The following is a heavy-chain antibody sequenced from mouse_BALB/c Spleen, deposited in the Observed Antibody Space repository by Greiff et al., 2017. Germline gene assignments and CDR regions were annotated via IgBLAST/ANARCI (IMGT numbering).Heavy chain of an antibody. CDR2: ISDGGSYT. J-gene: IGHJ4*01. Sequence: EVHLVESGGGLVKPGGSLKLSCAASGFTFSDYYMYWVRQTPEKRLEWVATISDGGSYTYYPDSVKGRFTISRDNAKNNLYLQMSSLKSEDTAMYYCARGYYDYDGYAMDYWGQGTSVTVSS. V-gene: IGHV5-4*02. CDR1: GFTFSDYY. D-gene: IGHD2-4*01. CDR3: ARGYYDYDGYAMDY.